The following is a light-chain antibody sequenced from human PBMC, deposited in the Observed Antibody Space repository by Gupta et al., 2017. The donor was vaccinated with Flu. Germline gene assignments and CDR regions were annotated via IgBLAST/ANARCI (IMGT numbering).Light chain of an antibody. Sequence: QSALTQPRSVSGSPGQSVTVFCSGTSSDVGYYNYVSWFQQHPGKAPKFMIFDVNKRPSGVPDRFSGSKSGNTASLTISGLQAEDEADYYCCSYAGFYTFVCGSGTKVTVL. J-gene: IGLJ1*01. CDR3: CSYAGFYTFV. CDR2: DVN. CDR1: SSDVGYYNY. V-gene: IGLV2-11*01.